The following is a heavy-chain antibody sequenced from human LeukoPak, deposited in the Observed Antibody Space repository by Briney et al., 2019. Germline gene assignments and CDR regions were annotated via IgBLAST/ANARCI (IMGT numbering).Heavy chain of an antibody. Sequence: KPSETLSLTCSVSGGSTSSYYWSWIRQPPGKGLEWIGYISDSGSTNYNPSLKSRVTTSVDTSRNQFSLKLSSVTAADTAVYYCATIAAYGGGWYTIAYWGQGTLVTVSS. CDR3: ATIAAYGGGWYTIAY. CDR1: GGSTSSYY. J-gene: IGHJ4*02. V-gene: IGHV4-59*08. D-gene: IGHD6-19*01. CDR2: ISDSGST.